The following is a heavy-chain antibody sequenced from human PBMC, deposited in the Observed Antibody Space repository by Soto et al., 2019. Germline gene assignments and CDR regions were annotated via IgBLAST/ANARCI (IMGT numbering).Heavy chain of an antibody. Sequence: QVQLQESGPGLVKPSQTLSLTCTVSGDSISSNNNYWSWIRQPPGEGLEWIGFISYSGTTSYSPSLKCRIAISLDTSKNQFSLSLSSVTAAYTAVYYCARGRGYSYGLDPWGQGTLVTVSS. CDR2: ISYSGTT. J-gene: IGHJ5*02. D-gene: IGHD5-18*01. V-gene: IGHV4-30-4*01. CDR3: ARGRGYSYGLDP. CDR1: GDSISSNNNY.